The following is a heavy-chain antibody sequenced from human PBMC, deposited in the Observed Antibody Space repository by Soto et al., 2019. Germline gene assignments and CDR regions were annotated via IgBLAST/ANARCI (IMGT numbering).Heavy chain of an antibody. J-gene: IGHJ4*02. CDR1: GYTFTSYG. Sequence: ASVKVSCKASGYTFTSYGISWVRQAPGQGLEWMGWISAYNGNTNYAQKLQGRVTMTTDTSTSTAYMELRSLRSDDTAVYYCARSYYYYSSGYYGGYYFDYWGQGTLVTVSS. CDR2: ISAYNGNT. CDR3: ARSYYYYSSGYYGGYYFDY. D-gene: IGHD3-22*01. V-gene: IGHV1-18*01.